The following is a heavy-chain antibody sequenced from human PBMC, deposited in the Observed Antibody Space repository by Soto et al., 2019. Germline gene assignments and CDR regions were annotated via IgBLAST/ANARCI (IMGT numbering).Heavy chain of an antibody. V-gene: IGHV3-11*01. CDR2: ISSSGSTI. CDR1: GFTFRDYY. Sequence: GGSLRLSCAASGFTFRDYYMSWIRQAPGKGLEWVSYISSSGSTIYCADSVKGRFTISRDNAKNSLYLQMNSLRDEDTAVSYCASYFTPITPFDYWGQGTLVTVSS. CDR3: ASYFTPITPFDY. D-gene: IGHD2-21*01. J-gene: IGHJ4*02.